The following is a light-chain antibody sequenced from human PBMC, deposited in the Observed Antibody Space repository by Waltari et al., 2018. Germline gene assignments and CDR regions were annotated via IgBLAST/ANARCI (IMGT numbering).Light chain of an antibody. CDR1: DSDVGAYDF. CDR2: EVS. V-gene: IGLV2-14*01. Sequence: QSALTQPASVSGSPGQSITISCSGTDSDVGAYDFVSWSQQHPGKAPHLIIYEVSNRPAWIANRFSASKSGNTASRTISGRQAEDEADYYCSSYTTSSAPGVFGTGTRVTVL. CDR3: SSYTTSSAPGV. J-gene: IGLJ1*01.